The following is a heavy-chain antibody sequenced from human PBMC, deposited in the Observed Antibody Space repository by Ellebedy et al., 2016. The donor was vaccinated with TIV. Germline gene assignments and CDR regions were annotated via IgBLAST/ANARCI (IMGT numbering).Heavy chain of an antibody. CDR3: AKDVCSGGSCYLDV. V-gene: IGHV3-30*18. CDR2: ISYDGNDK. CDR1: GFMFSSYG. D-gene: IGHD2-15*01. Sequence: LSLTCAASGFMFSSYGMHWVRQAPGKGLEWVAVISYDGNDKYYADSVRGRFTISRDNSKNTLYLQMNSLRGEDTAVYSCAKDVCSGGSCYLDVWGQGTTVTVSS. J-gene: IGHJ6*02.